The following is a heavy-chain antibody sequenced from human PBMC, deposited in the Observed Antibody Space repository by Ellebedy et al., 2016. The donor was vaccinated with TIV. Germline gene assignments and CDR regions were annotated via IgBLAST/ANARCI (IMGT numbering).Heavy chain of an antibody. J-gene: IGHJ4*02. D-gene: IGHD6-19*01. CDR3: ARSQSSGWYSPLAY. V-gene: IGHV3-30-3*01. CDR1: GFTFNSYA. Sequence: GGSLRLXXAASGFTFNSYAMHWVRQSPGKGLEWVAIMSYDGSNKYYADSVKGRFTISRDNSKNTLYLQMNSLRGDDTAVYYCARSQSSGWYSPLAYWGQGTLVTVFS. CDR2: MSYDGSNK.